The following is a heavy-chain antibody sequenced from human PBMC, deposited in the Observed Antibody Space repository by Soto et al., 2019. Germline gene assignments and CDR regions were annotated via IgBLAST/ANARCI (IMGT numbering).Heavy chain of an antibody. V-gene: IGHV3-33*01. D-gene: IGHD3-9*01. CDR2: IWYDGSNK. J-gene: IGHJ6*02. Sequence: PGGSLRLSCAASGFTFSSYGMHWVRQAPGKGLEWVAVIWYDGSNKYYADSVKGRFTIPRDNSKNTLYLQMNSLRAEDTVVYYCARDPDLRYFGAVRGVYYYYGMDVWGQGTTVTVSS. CDR1: GFTFSSYG. CDR3: ARDPDLRYFGAVRGVYYYYGMDV.